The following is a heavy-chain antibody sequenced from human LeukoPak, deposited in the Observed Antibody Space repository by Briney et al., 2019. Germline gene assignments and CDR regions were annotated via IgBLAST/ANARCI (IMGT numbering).Heavy chain of an antibody. CDR3: ARPMAAAAATPPDY. J-gene: IGHJ4*02. CDR2: IYPGDSDT. V-gene: IGHV5-51*01. D-gene: IGHD2-15*01. CDR1: GYSFSSYW. Sequence: GESLKISCKGSGYSFSSYWIGWVRQMPGRGLEWMGIIYPGDSDTRYSPSFQGQVTISADKSISTAYLQWSSLKASDTAMYYCARPMAAAAATPPDYWGQGTLVTVSS.